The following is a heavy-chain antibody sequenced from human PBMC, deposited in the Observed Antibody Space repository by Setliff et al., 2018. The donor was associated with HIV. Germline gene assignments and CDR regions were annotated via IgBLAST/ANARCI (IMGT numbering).Heavy chain of an antibody. CDR1: GGSIGRYY. V-gene: IGHV4-59*08. D-gene: IGHD1-26*01. Sequence: SETLSLTCIVSGGSIGRYYWSWIRQSPGKGLEWIGYVYYTGSTNYNPSLKSRVTIGVDTSKNQFSLKLTSVTAADAAVYYCARRRPPPSGLYSAYYMDVWGTGTTVTVSS. CDR3: ARRRPPPSGLYSAYYMDV. J-gene: IGHJ6*03. CDR2: VYYTGST.